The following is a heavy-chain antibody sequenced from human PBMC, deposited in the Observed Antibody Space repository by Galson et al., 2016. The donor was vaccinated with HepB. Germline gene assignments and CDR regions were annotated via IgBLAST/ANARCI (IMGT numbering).Heavy chain of an antibody. CDR2: INYSGRT. CDR1: GGSISSSNYY. V-gene: IGHV4-39*07. J-gene: IGHJ3*02. Sequence: SETLSLTCTVSGGSISSSNYYWGWIRQPPGKGLEWIGSINYSGRTYYNPSLKSRVTISVDTSKNQISLKLSSVTAADTAVYYFARDLVVESHLWRAYYSFDIWGQGTMVTVSS. D-gene: IGHD3-3*02. CDR3: ARDLVVESHLWRAYYSFDI.